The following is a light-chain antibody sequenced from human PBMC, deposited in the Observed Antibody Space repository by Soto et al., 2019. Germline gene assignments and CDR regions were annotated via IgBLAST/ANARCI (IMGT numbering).Light chain of an antibody. V-gene: IGKV3-15*01. CDR2: GAS. J-gene: IGKJ1*01. CDR1: QSVSSN. CDR3: QQYNDWLLWT. Sequence: EIVMTQSPSTLSVSPGERATLSCRASQSVSSNLAWYQQKPGQAPRLLIYGASTRAAGIPARFSGSASVTEFTPTISSLQSEDFAVYYCQQYNDWLLWTFGQGTQVEIK.